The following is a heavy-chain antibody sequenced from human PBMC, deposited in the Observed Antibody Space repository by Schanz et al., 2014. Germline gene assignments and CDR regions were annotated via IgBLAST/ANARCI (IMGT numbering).Heavy chain of an antibody. CDR1: GFTFSSYA. CDR3: AKEKEEVAADGSFFDY. D-gene: IGHD6-13*01. Sequence: VQLVESGGGVVQPGRSLRLSCIGSGFTFSSYAMTWVRQAPGKGLDWVSAISGSGSSTYYADSVKGRFTISRDNSKNTVNLQMNSLRAEDTAVYYCAKEKEEVAADGSFFDYWGQGTLVTGSS. CDR2: ISGSGSST. V-gene: IGHV3-23*04. J-gene: IGHJ4*02.